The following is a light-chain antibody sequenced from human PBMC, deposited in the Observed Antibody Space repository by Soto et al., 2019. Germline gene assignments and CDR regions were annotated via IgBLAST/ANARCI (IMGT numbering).Light chain of an antibody. Sequence: EIVLTQSPATLSLSPGERATLSCRASQSVSSYLAWYQQKPGQAPRLLIYDASNRATGIPARFSGSGSGTDFPLTISSLEPEDFAVYYCQQRRNWPPYTFGPGTKLEI. J-gene: IGKJ2*01. CDR1: QSVSSY. CDR2: DAS. V-gene: IGKV3-11*01. CDR3: QQRRNWPPYT.